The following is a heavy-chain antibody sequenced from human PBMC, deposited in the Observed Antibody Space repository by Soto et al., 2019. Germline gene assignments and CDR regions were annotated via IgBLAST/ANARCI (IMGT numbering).Heavy chain of an antibody. Sequence: QVQLVESGGGVVQPGRSLRLSCAASGFTFSSYAMHWVRQAPGKGLEWVAVISYDGSNKYYADSVKGRFTISRDNSKNXLYLQMNSLRAEDTAVYYCARDGVWLRAFDYWGQGTLVTVSS. CDR1: GFTFSSYA. D-gene: IGHD5-18*01. CDR2: ISYDGSNK. CDR3: ARDGVWLRAFDY. V-gene: IGHV3-30-3*01. J-gene: IGHJ4*02.